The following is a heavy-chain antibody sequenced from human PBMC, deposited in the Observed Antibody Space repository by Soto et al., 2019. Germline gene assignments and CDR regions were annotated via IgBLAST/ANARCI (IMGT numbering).Heavy chain of an antibody. CDR3: ARVRGTAMVGDAFDI. D-gene: IGHD5-18*01. Sequence: SSETKSLTWSVSGYSIRSVYDWGLIRQPPGKGLEWIGSIYHSGSTYYNPSLKSRVTISVDTSKNQFSLKLSSVTAADTAVYYCARVRGTAMVGDAFDIWGQGTMVTASS. CDR2: IYHSGST. V-gene: IGHV4-38-2*02. J-gene: IGHJ3*02. CDR1: GYSIRSVYD.